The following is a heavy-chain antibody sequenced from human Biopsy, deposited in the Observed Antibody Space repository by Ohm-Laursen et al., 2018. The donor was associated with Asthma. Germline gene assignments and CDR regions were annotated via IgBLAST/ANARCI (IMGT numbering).Heavy chain of an antibody. CDR2: ITDTSRYI. D-gene: IGHD3-22*01. CDR3: ATVYDSRRPDAFDV. V-gene: IGHV3-21*01. CDR1: GFTFSHYT. Sequence: GQTLSLTCAASGFTFSHYTMNWVRQAPGKGLEWVSSITDTSRYIKYADSVKGRFTISRDNAKNSLYLQMDSLRAEDTGTYYCATVYDSRRPDAFDVWGQGTLVTVSS. J-gene: IGHJ3*01.